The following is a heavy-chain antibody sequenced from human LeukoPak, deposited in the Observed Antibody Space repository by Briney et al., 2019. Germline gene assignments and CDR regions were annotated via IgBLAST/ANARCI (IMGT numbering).Heavy chain of an antibody. Sequence: SETLSLTCTVSGGSISSSSYYWGWIRQPPGKGLEWIANIYYSGSTYLNPSLKSRVTISVDTSKNQFSLKLSSVTAADTAVYYCARATTRWRYYDSSGYPNDAFDIWGQGTMVTVSS. CDR1: GGSISSSSYY. D-gene: IGHD3-22*01. V-gene: IGHV4-39*07. CDR3: ARATTRWRYYDSSGYPNDAFDI. CDR2: IYYSGST. J-gene: IGHJ3*02.